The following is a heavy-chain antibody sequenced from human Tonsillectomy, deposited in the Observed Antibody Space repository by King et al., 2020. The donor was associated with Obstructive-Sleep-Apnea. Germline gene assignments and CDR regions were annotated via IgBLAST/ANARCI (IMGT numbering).Heavy chain of an antibody. CDR2: ISGSGGYT. CDR1: GFTFSSFA. CDR3: AKEAQRSIFGVVIAPYGMDV. V-gene: IGHV3-23*04. Sequence: VQLVESGGGLVQPGGSLRLSCAASGFTFSSFAMTWVRQAPGKGLEWVSAISGSGGYTYCADSVKGRFPIPRDNSKNTRDLQMNSLSAVDTDVYYCAKEAQRSIFGVVIAPYGMDVWGQGTTVTVSS. D-gene: IGHD3-3*01. J-gene: IGHJ6*02.